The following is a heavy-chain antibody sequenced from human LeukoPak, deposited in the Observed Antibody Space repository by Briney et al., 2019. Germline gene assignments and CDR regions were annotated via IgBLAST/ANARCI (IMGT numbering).Heavy chain of an antibody. CDR2: MNIDGTNT. Sequence: GGSLRLACAASGFTFSSYWMHWVRQSPGGGLVWVSGMNIDGTNTRIPDSEEGRFTIYRDNAKNTVYLQMNSLRPEDTAVYYCARGSGNYYFDHWGQGTLVTVSS. V-gene: IGHV3-74*01. D-gene: IGHD1-26*01. CDR3: ARGSGNYYFDH. J-gene: IGHJ4*02. CDR1: GFTFSSYW.